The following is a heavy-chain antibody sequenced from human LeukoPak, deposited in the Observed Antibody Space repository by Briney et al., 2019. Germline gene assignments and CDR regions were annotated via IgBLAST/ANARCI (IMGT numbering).Heavy chain of an antibody. CDR3: TSPSPAHDYGDYPFDY. J-gene: IGHJ4*02. Sequence: PGGSLRLSCAASGFIFSSYSMNWVRQAPGKGLEWVSYISSSSSTIYYADSVKGRFTISRDNAKNSLYLQMNSLKTEDTAVYYCTSPSPAHDYGDYPFDYWGQGTLVTVSS. CDR2: ISSSSSTI. CDR1: GFIFSSYS. D-gene: IGHD4-17*01. V-gene: IGHV3-48*01.